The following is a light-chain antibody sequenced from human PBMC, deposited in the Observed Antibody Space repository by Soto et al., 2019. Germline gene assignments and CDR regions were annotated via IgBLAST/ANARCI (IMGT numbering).Light chain of an antibody. V-gene: IGKV3-15*01. J-gene: IGKJ1*01. CDR1: QSVTTN. CDR2: GAS. Sequence: EIVMTQSPVTLSVSPGERATLSCRASQSVTTNVAWYQQKPGQAPRLLIHGASTRATGIPARFSGSGSGTEFTLTITSLQSEDFALYHCQQYDNWPPRWTFGQGTKVDIK. CDR3: QQYDNWPPRWT.